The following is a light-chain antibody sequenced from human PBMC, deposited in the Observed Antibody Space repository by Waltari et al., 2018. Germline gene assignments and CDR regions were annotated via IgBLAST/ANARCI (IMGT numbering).Light chain of an antibody. CDR2: KAS. CDR3: QQYNSYSLLS. V-gene: IGKV1-5*03. Sequence: WRGSQSISKWLAWYQQKPGKAPKLLSYKASTLESGVPSRFSGSGSGTEFTLTISSLQPEDFATYYCQQYNSYSLLSFGGGTKVEIK. CDR1: QSISKW. J-gene: IGKJ4*01.